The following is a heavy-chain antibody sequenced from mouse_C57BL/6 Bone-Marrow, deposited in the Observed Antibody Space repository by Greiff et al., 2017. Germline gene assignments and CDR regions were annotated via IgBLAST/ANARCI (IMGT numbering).Heavy chain of an antibody. CDR2: INPSNGGT. V-gene: IGHV1-53*01. CDR1: GYTFTSYW. Sequence: QVQLQQPGTELVKPGASVKLSCKASGYTFTSYWMHWVKQRPGQGLEWIGNINPSNGGTNYNEKFKSKATLTVDKSSSTAYMQLSSLTSEDSAVYYCARERVYYYGSSPYCDDWGQGTTLTVSS. CDR3: ARERVYYYGSSPYCDD. D-gene: IGHD1-1*01. J-gene: IGHJ2*01.